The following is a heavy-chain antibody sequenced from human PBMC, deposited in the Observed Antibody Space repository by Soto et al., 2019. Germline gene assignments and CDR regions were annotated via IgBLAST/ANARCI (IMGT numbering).Heavy chain of an antibody. V-gene: IGHV4-31*03. D-gene: IGHD1-26*01. CDR2: IYYSGST. CDR1: GGSISSGGYY. Sequence: QVQLQESGPGLVKPSQTLSLTCTVSGGSISSGGYYWSWIRQHPGKGLEWIGYIYYSGSTYYNPSLKSRVTISVDSSKNQFSLKLSSVTAADTAVYYCARNRLVGATVDYWGQGTLVTVSS. J-gene: IGHJ4*02. CDR3: ARNRLVGATVDY.